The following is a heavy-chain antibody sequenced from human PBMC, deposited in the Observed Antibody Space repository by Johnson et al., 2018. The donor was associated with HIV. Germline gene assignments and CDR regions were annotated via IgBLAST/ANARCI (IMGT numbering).Heavy chain of an antibody. J-gene: IGHJ3*02. D-gene: IGHD1-26*01. V-gene: IGHV3-13*01. CDR2: IGPAGDT. CDR3: ARAYSGSYINDAFDI. CDR1: GFTVSSNY. Sequence: VQLVESGGGLVQPGGSLRLSCAASGFTVSSNYMSWVRQAPGKGLEWVSAIGPAGDTYYPGSVKGRLPISRENAKNSLYLQMNSLRAGDTAVYYCARAYSGSYINDAFDIWGQGTTVTVSS.